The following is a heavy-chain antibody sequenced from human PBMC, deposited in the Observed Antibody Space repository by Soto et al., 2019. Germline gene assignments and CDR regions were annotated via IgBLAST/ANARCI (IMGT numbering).Heavy chain of an antibody. J-gene: IGHJ6*02. CDR1: GGTFSSYA. Sequence: GASVKVSCKASGGTFSSYAISWVRQAPGQGLEWMGGIIPIFGTANYAQKFQGRVTITADESTSTAYMELSSLRSEDTAVYYCKFEVVTATESYYYYYGMDVWGQGTTVTVSS. CDR2: IIPIFGTA. V-gene: IGHV1-69*13. D-gene: IGHD2-21*02. CDR3: KFEVVTATESYYYYYGMDV.